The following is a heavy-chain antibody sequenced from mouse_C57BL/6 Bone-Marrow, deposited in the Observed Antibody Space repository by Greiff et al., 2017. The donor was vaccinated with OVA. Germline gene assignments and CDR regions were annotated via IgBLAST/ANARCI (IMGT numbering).Heavy chain of an antibody. CDR1: GYTFTSYW. V-gene: IGHV1-69*01. CDR3: ATNYYGSSYDY. Sequence: QVQLQQPGAELVKPGASVKMSCKASGYTFTSYWITWVKQRPGQGLEWIGEIDPSDSYTNYNQKFKGKSTLTVDKSSSTAYMQLSSLTSEDSAVYYCATNYYGSSYDYWGQGTTLTVSS. D-gene: IGHD1-1*01. J-gene: IGHJ2*01. CDR2: IDPSDSYT.